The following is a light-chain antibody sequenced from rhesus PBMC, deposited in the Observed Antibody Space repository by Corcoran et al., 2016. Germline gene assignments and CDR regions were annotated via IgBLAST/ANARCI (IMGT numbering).Light chain of an antibody. CDR3: LQHNSYPCT. V-gene: IGKV1-28*02. Sequence: DIQMTQSPSSLSASVGDTVTITCRASQGISSYFNWFQQKPGKAPELLIYAASSLESGVPSRFSGSGSGTEVTRTISNRQPEDLAAYYCLQHNSYPCTFGGGTKVEIK. J-gene: IGKJ4*01. CDR2: AAS. CDR1: QGISSY.